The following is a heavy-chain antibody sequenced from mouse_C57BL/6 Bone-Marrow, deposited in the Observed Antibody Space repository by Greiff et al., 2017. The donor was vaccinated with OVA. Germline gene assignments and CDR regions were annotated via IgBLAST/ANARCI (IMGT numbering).Heavy chain of an antibody. D-gene: IGHD1-1*01. CDR1: GYTFTDYY. CDR2: INPNNGGT. Sequence: VQLQQSGPELVKPGASVKISCKASGYTFTDYYMNWVKQSHGKSLEWIGDINPNNGGTSYNQKFKGKATLTVDKSSSTAYMELRSLTSEDSAVYYGATFITTVVGDYWGQGTSVTVSS. CDR3: ATFITTVVGDY. J-gene: IGHJ4*01. V-gene: IGHV1-26*01.